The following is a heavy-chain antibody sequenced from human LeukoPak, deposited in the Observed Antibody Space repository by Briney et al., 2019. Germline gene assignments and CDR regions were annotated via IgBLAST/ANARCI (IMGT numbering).Heavy chain of an antibody. D-gene: IGHD3-16*02. CDR3: ARGAHYDYVWGSYRPSFDY. Sequence: KPSETLSLTCTVSGYSISSGYYWSWIRQPPGKGLEWIGEINHSGSTNYNPSLKSRVTISVDTSKNQFSLKLSSVTAADTAVYYCARGAHYDYVWGSYRPSFDYWGQGTLVTVSS. V-gene: IGHV4-38-2*02. CDR1: GYSISSGYY. CDR2: INHSGST. J-gene: IGHJ4*02.